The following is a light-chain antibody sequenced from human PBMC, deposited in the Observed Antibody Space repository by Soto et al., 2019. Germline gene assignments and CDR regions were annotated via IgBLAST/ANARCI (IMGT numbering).Light chain of an antibody. CDR3: HQYGSSPQT. V-gene: IGKV3-20*01. CDR1: PGIGDT. CDR2: GAS. J-gene: IGKJ1*01. Sequence: DILLTPSPATLCVSPGEGATLSCRASPGIGDTLAWYQHKPGQTPRLLIYGASSRATGIPDRITGSGSGTEFTLPISRLQPEDFAVFYCHQYGSSPQTFGQGTKVDI.